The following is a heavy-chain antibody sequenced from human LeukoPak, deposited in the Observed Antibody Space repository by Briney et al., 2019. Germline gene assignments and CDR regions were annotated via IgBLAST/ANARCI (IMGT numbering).Heavy chain of an antibody. V-gene: IGHV3-48*02. CDR2: IWDSSRI. Sequence: GGSLRLSCAASGFIFSSYSMNWVRQAPGKGLEWVSHIWDSSRISYVDSVKGRFTISRDNAKNSLYLEMNSLRDEDTAVYYCTRDDNWGFDYWGQGTPVTVSS. D-gene: IGHD7-27*01. J-gene: IGHJ4*02. CDR1: GFIFSSYS. CDR3: TRDDNWGFDY.